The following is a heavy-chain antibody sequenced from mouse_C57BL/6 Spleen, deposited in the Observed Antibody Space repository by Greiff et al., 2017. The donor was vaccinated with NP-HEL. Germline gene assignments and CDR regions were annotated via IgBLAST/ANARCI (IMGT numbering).Heavy chain of an antibody. J-gene: IGHJ3*01. CDR1: GYTFTSYT. CDR3: ARFLTTGGAWFAY. V-gene: IGHV1-4*01. CDR2: INPSSGYT. D-gene: IGHD1-2*01. Sequence: QVQLQQSGAELARPGASVKMSCKASGYTFTSYTMHWVKQRPGQGLEWIGYINPSSGYTKYNQKFKDKATLTVDKSSSTAYMQLSSLTSEDSAVYYCARFLTTGGAWFAYWGQGTLVTVSA.